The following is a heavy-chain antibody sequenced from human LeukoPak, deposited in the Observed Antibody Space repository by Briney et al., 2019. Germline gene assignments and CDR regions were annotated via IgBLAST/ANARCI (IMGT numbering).Heavy chain of an antibody. CDR2: IYPGDSDT. Sequence: GESLKISCKGSGYSFTSYWIGWVRQMPGKGLEWMGIIYPGDSDTRYSPSLQGQVTISADKSISTAYLQWSSLKASDTAMYYCARRVVVPAAHYDYYYYMDVWGKGTTVTVSS. V-gene: IGHV5-51*01. D-gene: IGHD2-2*01. CDR1: GYSFTSYW. J-gene: IGHJ6*03. CDR3: ARRVVVPAAHYDYYYYMDV.